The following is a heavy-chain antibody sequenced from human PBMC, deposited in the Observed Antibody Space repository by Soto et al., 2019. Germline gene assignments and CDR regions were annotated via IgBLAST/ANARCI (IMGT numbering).Heavy chain of an antibody. CDR2: IHSGST. CDR3: AHRRGYCSGGSCYSIWFDP. V-gene: IGHV4-59*08. J-gene: IGHJ5*02. CDR1: GGSISSDY. Sequence: SETLSLTCTVSGGSISSDYWNWIRQPPGKGLEWIGYIHSGSTNYNASLRSRVAISLDTSKNQFSLKLSSVTAADTATYYCAHRRGYCSGGSCYSIWFDPWGQGTLVTVSS. D-gene: IGHD2-15*01.